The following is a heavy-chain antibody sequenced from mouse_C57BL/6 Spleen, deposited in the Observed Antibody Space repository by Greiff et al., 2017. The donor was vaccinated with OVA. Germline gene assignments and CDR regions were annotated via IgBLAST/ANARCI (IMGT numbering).Heavy chain of an antibody. J-gene: IGHJ1*03. CDR3: ARDHYGSSYGWYFDV. D-gene: IGHD1-1*01. Sequence: VQLQQSGPELVKPGASVKIPCKASGYTFTDYNMDWVKQSHGKSLEWIGDINPNNGGTIYNQKFKGKATLTVDKSSSTAYMELRSLTSEDTAVYYCARDHYGSSYGWYFDVWGTGTTVTVSS. CDR2: INPNNGGT. V-gene: IGHV1-18*01. CDR1: GYTFTDYN.